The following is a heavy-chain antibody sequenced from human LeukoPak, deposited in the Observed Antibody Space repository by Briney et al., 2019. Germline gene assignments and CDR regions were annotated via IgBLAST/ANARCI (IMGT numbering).Heavy chain of an antibody. V-gene: IGHV3-21*01. J-gene: IGHJ4*02. CDR1: GITVSSNY. D-gene: IGHD3-22*01. CDR2: ITSSSSYI. Sequence: GGSLRLSCAASGITVSSNYMSWVRQAPGKGLEWVSSITSSSSYIYYADSVMGRFTISRDNANNSLYLQMNSLRAEDTAVYYCARHVVAVGFDYWGQGTLVTVSS. CDR3: ARHVVAVGFDY.